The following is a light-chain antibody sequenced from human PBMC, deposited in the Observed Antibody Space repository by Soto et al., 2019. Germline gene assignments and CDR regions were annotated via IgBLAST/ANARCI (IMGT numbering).Light chain of an antibody. Sequence: EIVLTQSPATLSLSPGERATLSCGASQSVNNNYLAWYQQKPGLAPRLLIYDASTRATGIPARFSGSGSGTDFTLTISRLEPEDFAVYYCQQYGGSVTFGGGTKVQVK. CDR2: DAS. J-gene: IGKJ4*01. CDR1: QSVNNNY. V-gene: IGKV3D-20*01. CDR3: QQYGGSVT.